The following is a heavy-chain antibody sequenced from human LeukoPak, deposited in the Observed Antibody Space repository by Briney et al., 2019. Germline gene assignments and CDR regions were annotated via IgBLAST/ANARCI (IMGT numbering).Heavy chain of an antibody. CDR2: ISKSGDFT. Sequence: GGSLRLSCAASEFTFSSSAMSWVRQAPGKGLEWVSVISKSGDFTYYADSVKGRFTISRDSSKNTLNLQMNSLRAEDTAVYHCAKESAAAGYFDYWGLGTLVTVSS. CDR1: EFTFSSSA. V-gene: IGHV3-23*01. J-gene: IGHJ4*01. D-gene: IGHD6-13*01. CDR3: AKESAAAGYFDY.